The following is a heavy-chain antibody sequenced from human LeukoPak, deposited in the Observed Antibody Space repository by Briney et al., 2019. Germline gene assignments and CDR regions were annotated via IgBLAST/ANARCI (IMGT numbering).Heavy chain of an antibody. J-gene: IGHJ4*02. CDR2: LYSGGST. Sequence: GGSLRLSCAASGFTVSSNYMSWVRQAPGKGLEWVSILYSGGSTYYADSVKGRFTISSDKPKNSPYLQIESLRAEDTAVYYCASESLTGYYTPYWGQGTLVTVSS. V-gene: IGHV3-53*01. CDR1: GFTVSSNY. D-gene: IGHD3-9*01. CDR3: ASESLTGYYTPY.